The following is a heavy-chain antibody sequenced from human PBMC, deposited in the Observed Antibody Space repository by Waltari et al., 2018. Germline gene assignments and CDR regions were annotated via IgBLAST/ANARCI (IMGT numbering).Heavy chain of an antibody. J-gene: IGHJ2*01. CDR3: ARGRHSSSNIFWYFDL. CDR2: IYYSGST. Sequence: QLQLQESGPGLVKPSETLSLTCTVPGGSISSSSYYWGWIRQPPGKGLEWIGSIYYSGSTYYNPSLKSRVTISVDTSKNQFSLKVTSVTAADTALYYCARGRHSSSNIFWYFDLWGRGTLVTVSS. D-gene: IGHD6-13*01. V-gene: IGHV4-39*01. CDR1: GGSISSSSYY.